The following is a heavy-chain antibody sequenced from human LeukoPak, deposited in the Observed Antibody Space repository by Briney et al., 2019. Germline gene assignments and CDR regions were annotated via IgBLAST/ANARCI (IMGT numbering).Heavy chain of an antibody. CDR2: IYYSGST. J-gene: IGHJ4*02. CDR3: AREENSYDSSGYHGGFDY. V-gene: IGHV4-59*01. Sequence: SETLSLTCTVSGGSISSYYWSWIRQPPGKGLEWIGYIYYSGSTNYNPSLKSRVTISVDTSKNQFSLNLSSVTAADTAVYYCAREENSYDSSGYHGGFDYWGQGTLVTVSS. D-gene: IGHD3-22*01. CDR1: GGSISSYY.